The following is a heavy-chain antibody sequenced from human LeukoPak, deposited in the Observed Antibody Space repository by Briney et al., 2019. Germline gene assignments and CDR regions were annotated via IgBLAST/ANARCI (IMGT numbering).Heavy chain of an antibody. J-gene: IGHJ4*02. CDR2: ISGSAITT. V-gene: IGHV3-23*01. D-gene: IGHD1-26*01. CDR3: ARTTRILGASLVDY. CDR1: GFYFDYYA. Sequence: GGSLRLSCAASGFYFDYYAMSWVRQPPGQGLEWVSTISGSAITTFCADAVKGRFTISRDNSQNTLFLQMNSLRADDTAVYHCARTTRILGASLVDYWGQGIQVTVSS.